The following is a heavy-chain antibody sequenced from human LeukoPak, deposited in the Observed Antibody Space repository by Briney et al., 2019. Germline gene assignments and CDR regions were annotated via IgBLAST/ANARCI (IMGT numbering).Heavy chain of an antibody. CDR2: ISPSGGST. CDR3: ARDRQVDGGSVFDY. D-gene: IGHD6-19*01. Sequence: ASVKVSCKAFGYTFTSNYMHWVRQAPGQGPEWMGVISPSGGSTTYAQKFQGRVTLTRDMSTSTVYMELSSLRSEDTAVYYCARDRQVDGGSVFDYWGQGTLVTVSS. V-gene: IGHV1-46*01. CDR1: GYTFTSNY. J-gene: IGHJ4*02.